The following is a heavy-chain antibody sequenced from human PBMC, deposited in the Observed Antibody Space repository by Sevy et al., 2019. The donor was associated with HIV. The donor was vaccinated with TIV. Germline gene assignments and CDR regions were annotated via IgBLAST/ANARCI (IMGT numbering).Heavy chain of an antibody. D-gene: IGHD2-15*01. Sequence: GGSLRLACAASGFTFSSYGMHWVHQAPGKGLEWVAVISYDGGNKYYADSVKGRFTISRDNSKNTLYLQMNSLRAEDTAVYYCAKGRGGTSFYYYGMDVWGQGTTVTVSS. CDR2: ISYDGGNK. V-gene: IGHV3-30*18. CDR3: AKGRGGTSFYYYGMDV. J-gene: IGHJ6*02. CDR1: GFTFSSYG.